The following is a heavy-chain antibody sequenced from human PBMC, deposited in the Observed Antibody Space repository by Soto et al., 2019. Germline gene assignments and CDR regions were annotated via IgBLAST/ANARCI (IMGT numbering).Heavy chain of an antibody. D-gene: IGHD1-26*01. CDR2: IYTSGNT. Sequence: SETLSLTCTVSGGSISGYYWSWIRQPAGKGLEWIGRIYTSGNTNYNPSLKSRVTMSVDTSKNQFSLKLSSVTAEDTAVYYCAKDGRDEWELLVYFDYWGQGTMVTVYS. V-gene: IGHV4-4*07. CDR1: GGSISGYY. CDR3: AKDGRDEWELLVYFDY. J-gene: IGHJ4*02.